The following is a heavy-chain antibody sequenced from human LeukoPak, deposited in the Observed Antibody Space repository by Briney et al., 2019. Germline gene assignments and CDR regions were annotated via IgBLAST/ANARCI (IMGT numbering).Heavy chain of an antibody. CDR2: IRYDGSNK. Sequence: GGSLRLSCAASGFTFSSYGMHWVRQAPGKGLEWVAFIRYDGSNKYYADSVKGRFTISRDNSKNTLYLQMNSLRAEDTAVYYCAKTIAAGVYYYGMDVWGQGTTVTVSS. CDR1: GFTFSSYG. J-gene: IGHJ6*02. V-gene: IGHV3-30*02. D-gene: IGHD6-25*01. CDR3: AKTIAAGVYYYGMDV.